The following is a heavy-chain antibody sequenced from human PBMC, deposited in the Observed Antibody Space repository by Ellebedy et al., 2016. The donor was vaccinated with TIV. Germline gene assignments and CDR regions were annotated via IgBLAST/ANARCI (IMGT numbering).Heavy chain of an antibody. Sequence: MPSETLSLTCTVSGGSISSDYWSWFRQPPGKGLEWIGYNSNSGIANYNPSLRSRVPISVDTSTNQFSLKLTSVTAADTAVYYCARLPPGHIFGYFDLWGQGTLVTVSS. V-gene: IGHV4-4*09. CDR1: GGSISSDY. J-gene: IGHJ4*02. CDR3: ARLPPGHIFGYFDL. CDR2: NSNSGIA. D-gene: IGHD3-3*02.